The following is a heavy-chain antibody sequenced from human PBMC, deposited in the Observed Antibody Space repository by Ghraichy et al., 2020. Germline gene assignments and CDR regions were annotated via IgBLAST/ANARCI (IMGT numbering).Heavy chain of an antibody. CDR2: IYYSGST. J-gene: IGHJ5*02. Sequence: SQTLSLTCTVSGGSISSYYWSWIRQPPGKGLEWIGYIYYSGSTNYNPSLKSRVTISVDTSKNQFSLKLSSVTAADTAVYYCARSPLGMVTYWFDPWGQGALVTVSS. CDR1: GGSISSYY. D-gene: IGHD5-18*01. V-gene: IGHV4-59*08. CDR3: ARSPLGMVTYWFDP.